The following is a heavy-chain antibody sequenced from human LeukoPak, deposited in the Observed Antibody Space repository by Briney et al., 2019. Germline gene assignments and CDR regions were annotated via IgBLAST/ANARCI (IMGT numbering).Heavy chain of an antibody. J-gene: IGHJ3*01. CDR2: IIPIYPTT. CDR1: GGTFNSFA. CDR3: SRVSFLFLEWTTSIPFGV. V-gene: IGHV1-69*01. D-gene: IGHD3-3*01. Sequence: ASVKVSCKASGGTFNSFALSWVRQATGQRLEWMGGIIPIYPTTDYAQRFQGRVTISADETKGIAPLELSNPRSEDTAVLYCSRVSFLFLEWTTSIPFGVWGQGTVVILSS.